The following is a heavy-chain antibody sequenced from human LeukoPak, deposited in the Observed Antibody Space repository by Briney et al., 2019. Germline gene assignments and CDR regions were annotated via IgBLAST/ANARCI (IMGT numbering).Heavy chain of an antibody. CDR3: AREASGYDSGAFDI. V-gene: IGHV1-8*01. Sequence: ASVKVSCKASGYTFTSYDINWVRQATGQGLEWMGWMNPNSGNTGYAQKFQGRVTMTRNTSISTAYMELSSLRSEDTAVYYCAREASGYDSGAFDIWGQGTMVTVSS. CDR2: MNPNSGNT. CDR1: GYTFTSYD. J-gene: IGHJ3*02. D-gene: IGHD5-12*01.